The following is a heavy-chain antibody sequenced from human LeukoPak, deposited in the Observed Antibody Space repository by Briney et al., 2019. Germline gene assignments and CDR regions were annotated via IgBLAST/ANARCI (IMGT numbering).Heavy chain of an antibody. J-gene: IGHJ5*02. CDR1: GYTSTGYY. D-gene: IGHD2-15*01. V-gene: IGHV1-46*03. CDR3: ARESGYCSGGSCYWDNWFDP. Sequence: ASVKVSCKASGYTSTGYYMHWVRQAPGQGLEWMGRINPSGGSTSYAQKFQGRVTMTRDTSTSTVYMELSSLRSEDTAVYYCARESGYCSGGSCYWDNWFDPWGQGTLVTVSS. CDR2: INPSGGST.